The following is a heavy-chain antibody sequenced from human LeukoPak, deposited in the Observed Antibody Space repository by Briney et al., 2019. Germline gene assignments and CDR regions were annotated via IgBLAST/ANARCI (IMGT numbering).Heavy chain of an antibody. CDR1: GYTFINYG. CDR2: ISAYNGNT. CDR3: ARDYSSSWPYYYYYYMDV. V-gene: IGHV1-18*01. D-gene: IGHD6-13*01. Sequence: GASVKVSCKTSGYTFINYGISWVRQAPGQGLEWMGWISAYNGNTNYAQKLQGRVTMTTDTSTSTAYMELRSLRSDDTAVYYCARDYSSSWPYYYYYYMDVWGKGTTVTVSS. J-gene: IGHJ6*03.